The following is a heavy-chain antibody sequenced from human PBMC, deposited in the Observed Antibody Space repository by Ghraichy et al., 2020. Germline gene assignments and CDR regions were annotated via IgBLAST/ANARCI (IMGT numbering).Heavy chain of an antibody. J-gene: IGHJ4*02. CDR3: AKRPNSYGHFDY. Sequence: GGSLRLSCAASGFTFSSYAMSWVRQAPGKGLQWVSAISGSGGSTYYADSVKGRFTISRDNSKNTLYLQMNSLRAEDTAVYYCAKRPNSYGHFDYWGQGTLVTVSS. D-gene: IGHD5-18*01. CDR1: GFTFSSYA. V-gene: IGHV3-23*01. CDR2: ISGSGGST.